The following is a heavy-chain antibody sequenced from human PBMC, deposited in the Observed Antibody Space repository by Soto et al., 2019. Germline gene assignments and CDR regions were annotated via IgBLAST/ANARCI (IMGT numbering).Heavy chain of an antibody. V-gene: IGHV4-30-4*01. CDR2: IFYSGST. CDR3: VRVGCSGGSCYSSDYYDMDV. Sequence: QVQLQESGPGLVKPSQTLSLTCTVSGGSISSGDYYWSLIRQPPGKGLEWIGYIFYSGSTSYNPSLRSRLTTSVDTSKNQFSLKLSSVTAADTAVYYCVRVGCSGGSCYSSDYYDMDVWGQGTTVTVSS. J-gene: IGHJ6*02. D-gene: IGHD2-15*01. CDR1: GGSISSGDYY.